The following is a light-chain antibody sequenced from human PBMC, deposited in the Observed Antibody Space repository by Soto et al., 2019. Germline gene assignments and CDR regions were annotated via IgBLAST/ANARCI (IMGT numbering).Light chain of an antibody. CDR1: SGSIASNY. CDR2: AAN. CDR3: QSYDGSNPV. V-gene: IGLV6-57*04. J-gene: IGLJ3*02. Sequence: NFMLTQPHSVSESPGKTVTISCTRSSGSIASNYLQCYQQRPGSVPTTVIYAANQRLSGVPVRFSGSIDNSSNSASLTISGLQTEDEADYYCQSYDGSNPVFGGGTKVTVL.